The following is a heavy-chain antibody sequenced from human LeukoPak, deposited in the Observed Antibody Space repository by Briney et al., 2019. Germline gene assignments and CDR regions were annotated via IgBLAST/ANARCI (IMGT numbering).Heavy chain of an antibody. CDR3: AKGGDSSGYYMSTGFDY. J-gene: IGHJ4*02. Sequence: PGGSLRLSCAASGFTFSSYGMHWVRQAPGKGLEWVAFIRYDGSNKYYADSVKGRFTISRDNSKNTLYLQMNSLRAEDAAVYYCAKGGDSSGYYMSTGFDYWGQGTLVTVSS. V-gene: IGHV3-30*02. CDR2: IRYDGSNK. D-gene: IGHD3-22*01. CDR1: GFTFSSYG.